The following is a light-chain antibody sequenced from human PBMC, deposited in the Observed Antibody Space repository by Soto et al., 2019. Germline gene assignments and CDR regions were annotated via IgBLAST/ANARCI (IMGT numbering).Light chain of an antibody. CDR1: QSLQHNNGNTL. J-gene: IGKJ1*01. CDR3: MQALQTPRT. CDR2: LAS. V-gene: IGKV2-28*01. Sequence: EIVMTQSPLSLTVTPGELASISCKSSQSLQHNNGNTLLDWYMQKPGQSPQLLIYLASRRAPGAPDRVSGSGSGTDFTLRISTVEADDAAIYYCMQALQTPRTFGQGTKLEI.